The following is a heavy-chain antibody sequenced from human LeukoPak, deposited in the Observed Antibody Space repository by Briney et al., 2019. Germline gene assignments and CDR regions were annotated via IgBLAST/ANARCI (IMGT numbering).Heavy chain of an antibody. D-gene: IGHD3-22*01. CDR2: INKDGSIT. J-gene: IGHJ3*02. CDR1: GFTFRNYW. Sequence: GGSLRLSCVASGFTFRNYWMHWVRQVPGKGPEWVSRINKDGSITNFADSVKGRFTISRDNSKNTLYLQMNSLRAEDTAVYYCARGLIKTYYYDSSGYYHDAFDIRGQGTMVTVSS. V-gene: IGHV3-74*01. CDR3: ARGLIKTYYYDSSGYYHDAFDI.